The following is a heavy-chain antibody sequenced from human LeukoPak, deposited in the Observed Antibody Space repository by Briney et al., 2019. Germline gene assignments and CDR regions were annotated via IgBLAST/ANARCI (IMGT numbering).Heavy chain of an antibody. V-gene: IGHV4-30-4*01. D-gene: IGHD3-10*01. CDR3: ARGFSGGSGSYWGDAFDI. Sequence: SETLSLTCTVSGGSISSGDYYWSWIRQPPGKGLEWIGYIYYSGSTYYNPSLKSRVTISVDTSKNQSSLKLSSVTAADTAVYYCARGFSGGSGSYWGDAFDIWGQGTMVTVSS. CDR2: IYYSGST. CDR1: GGSISSGDYY. J-gene: IGHJ3*02.